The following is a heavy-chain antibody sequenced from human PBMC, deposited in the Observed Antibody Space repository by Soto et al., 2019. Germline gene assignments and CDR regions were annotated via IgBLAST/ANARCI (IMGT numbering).Heavy chain of an antibody. Sequence: SETLSLTCAVYGGSFSGYYWSWIRQPPGKGLEWIGEINHSGSTNYNPSLKSRVTISVDTSKNQFSLKLSSVTAADTAVYYCARFGSSSYYYYYGMDVWGQGTTVTVSS. V-gene: IGHV4-34*01. CDR2: INHSGST. CDR1: GGSFSGYY. CDR3: ARFGSSSYYYYYGMDV. J-gene: IGHJ6*02. D-gene: IGHD6-6*01.